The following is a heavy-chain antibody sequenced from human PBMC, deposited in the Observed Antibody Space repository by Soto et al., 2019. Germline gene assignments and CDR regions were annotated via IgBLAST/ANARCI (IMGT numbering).Heavy chain of an antibody. Sequence: GESLKISCKGSGYSFTSYWIGWVRQMPGKGLEWMGIIYPGDSDTRYSPSFQGQVTISADKSISTACLQWSSLKASDTAMYYCARDRFGSSGPSAYYYYGMDVWGQGTTVTVSS. CDR3: ARDRFGSSGPSAYYYYGMDV. V-gene: IGHV5-51*01. D-gene: IGHD3-3*01. CDR1: GYSFTSYW. J-gene: IGHJ6*02. CDR2: IYPGDSDT.